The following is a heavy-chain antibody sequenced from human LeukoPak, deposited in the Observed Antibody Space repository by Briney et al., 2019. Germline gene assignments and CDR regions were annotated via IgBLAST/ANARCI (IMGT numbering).Heavy chain of an antibody. Sequence: GGSLRLSCAASGFTFSTYWMSWIRQAPGKGLEWVANIKQDGNKIYYVDSVKGRFTISRDNAKNSLYLQMNNLRAEDTAVYYCGRGMRDYYGLDYWGQGILVTVSS. V-gene: IGHV3-7*01. CDR3: GRGMRDYYGLDY. J-gene: IGHJ4*02. CDR2: IKQDGNKI. CDR1: GFTFSTYW. D-gene: IGHD3-10*01.